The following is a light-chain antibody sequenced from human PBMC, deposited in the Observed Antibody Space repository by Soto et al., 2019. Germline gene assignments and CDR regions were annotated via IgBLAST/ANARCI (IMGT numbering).Light chain of an antibody. CDR1: QSIGSSY. CDR3: QQYGSSPRT. Sequence: EIVLTQSPGTLSLSPEERAALSCRASQSIGSSYLAWYQQKPGQAPRLLTYGASSRATGIPDRFSGSGSGTDFTLTIRRLETEDFAVYYCQQYGSSPRTFGQGTKV. J-gene: IGKJ1*01. CDR2: GAS. V-gene: IGKV3-20*01.